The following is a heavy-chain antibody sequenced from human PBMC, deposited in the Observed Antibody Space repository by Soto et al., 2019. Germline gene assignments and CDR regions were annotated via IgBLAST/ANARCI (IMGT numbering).Heavy chain of an antibody. CDR1: GFTFSSYA. CDR3: ARAYYDYGMEV. CDR2: ISGSGGST. Sequence: GGSLRLSCAASGFTFSSYAMRWVRQAPGKGLEWGSAISGSGGSTYYADSVKGRFTISRDNSKNTLYLQMNSLRAEDTAVYYCARAYYDYGMEVGGQGTTVTVSS. J-gene: IGHJ6*02. V-gene: IGHV3-23*01.